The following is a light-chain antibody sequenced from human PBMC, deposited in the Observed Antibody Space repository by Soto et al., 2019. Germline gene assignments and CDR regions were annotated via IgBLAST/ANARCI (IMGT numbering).Light chain of an antibody. Sequence: EIVMTQSPATLSVSPGERATLSCRASQSVYSTLAWYQQKPGQAPRLLIYGASTRATGIPARFSGTGSATAFTLTISSLQSEDSAVYYCQKYNKWPLTFGGGTKVEIK. CDR2: GAS. CDR1: QSVYST. J-gene: IGKJ4*01. V-gene: IGKV3-15*01. CDR3: QKYNKWPLT.